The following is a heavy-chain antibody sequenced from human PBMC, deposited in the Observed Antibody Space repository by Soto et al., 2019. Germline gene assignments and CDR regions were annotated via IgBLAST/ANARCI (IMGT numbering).Heavy chain of an antibody. CDR3: ARVDYDVTYGFYYYGLDV. CDR1: GGTFSSYS. J-gene: IGHJ6*02. CDR2: TIPILNSA. V-gene: IGHV1-69*01. Sequence: QVHLVQSGAEVKKPGCSVRVSCKTSGGTFSSYSFTCVRQAPGQGLEWKGDTIPILNSANFAPKFQSRVTSTADEPTSTVYMDLSSLSPDDTAVYYCARVDYDVTYGFYYYGLDVWGQGTTVTVSS. D-gene: IGHD3-10*01.